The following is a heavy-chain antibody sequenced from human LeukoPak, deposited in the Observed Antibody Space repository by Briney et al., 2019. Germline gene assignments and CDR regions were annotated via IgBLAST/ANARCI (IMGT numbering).Heavy chain of an antibody. Sequence: TSETLSLTCTVSGGSISSYHWSWIRQPPGKGLEWIGYIYYSGSTNSNPSLKSRVTISLDTSKNQFSLKLSSVTAADTAVYYCARDCSGGSCHPAGMDVWGQGTTVTVSS. D-gene: IGHD2-15*01. CDR3: ARDCSGGSCHPAGMDV. J-gene: IGHJ6*02. CDR1: GGSISSYH. CDR2: IYYSGST. V-gene: IGHV4-59*01.